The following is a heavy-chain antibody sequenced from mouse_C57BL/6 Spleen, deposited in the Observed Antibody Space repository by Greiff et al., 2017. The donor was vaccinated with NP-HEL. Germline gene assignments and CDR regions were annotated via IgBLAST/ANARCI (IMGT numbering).Heavy chain of an antibody. CDR3: ARRTVVAPYWYFDV. CDR2: INPSTGGT. Sequence: EVQLQQSGPELVKPGASVKISCKASGYSFIGYYMNWVKQSPEKSLEWIGEINPSTGGTTYNQKFKAKATLTVDKSSSTAYMQLKSLTSEDSAVYYCARRTVVAPYWYFDVWGTGTTITVSS. D-gene: IGHD1-1*01. V-gene: IGHV1-42*01. J-gene: IGHJ1*03. CDR1: GYSFIGYY.